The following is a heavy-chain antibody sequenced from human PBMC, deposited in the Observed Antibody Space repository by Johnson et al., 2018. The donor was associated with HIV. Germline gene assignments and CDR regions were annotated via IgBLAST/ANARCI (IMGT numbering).Heavy chain of an antibody. CDR3: TTIHYDSSSPGAFDF. J-gene: IGHJ3*01. Sequence: VQLVESGGGLVKPGGSLRLSCAASGFTFSNAWMSWVRQAPGKGLEWVGRINSKTDAGTTDYAAPVKGRFTISRDDSKNTLYLQMNSLQTEDTGVYYCTTIHYDSSSPGAFDFWGQGTMVTVSS. CDR1: GFTFSNAW. CDR2: INSKTDAGTT. D-gene: IGHD3-22*01. V-gene: IGHV3-15*01.